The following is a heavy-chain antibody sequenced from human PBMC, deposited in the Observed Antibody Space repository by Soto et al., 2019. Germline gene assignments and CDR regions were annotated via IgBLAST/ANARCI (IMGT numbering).Heavy chain of an antibody. CDR1: GFTFSSYA. D-gene: IGHD3-9*01. CDR2: IGGSGSTT. V-gene: IGHV3-23*01. J-gene: IGHJ4*02. CDR3: AKDSSWTGYRYDYYFDY. Sequence: GGSLRLSCAASGFTFSSYAMSWVRQAPGKGLEWVSGIGGSGSTTDYADSVKGRFTISRDNSKNTLYLQMNSLRGEDTAVYYCAKDSSWTGYRYDYYFDYWGQGTLVTVSS.